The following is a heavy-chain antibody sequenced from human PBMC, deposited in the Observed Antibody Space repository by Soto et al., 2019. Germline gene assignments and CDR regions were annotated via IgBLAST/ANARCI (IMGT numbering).Heavy chain of an antibody. CDR1: GYTFTSYD. Sequence: ASVKVSCKASGYTFTSYDINWVRQATGQGLEWMGWMNPNSGNTGHAQKFQGRVTMTRNTSISTAYMELTSLRSNDTAIYYCAMVDVYVTPSPQDVWGQGTTVTVSS. CDR2: MNPNSGNT. J-gene: IGHJ6*02. V-gene: IGHV1-8*01. CDR3: AMVDVYVTPSPQDV. D-gene: IGHD3-16*01.